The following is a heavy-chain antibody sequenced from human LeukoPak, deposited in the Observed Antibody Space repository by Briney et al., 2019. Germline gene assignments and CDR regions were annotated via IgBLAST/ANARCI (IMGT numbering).Heavy chain of an antibody. D-gene: IGHD2-15*01. J-gene: IGHJ4*02. CDR1: GASISSTNW. CDR2: IYHRGST. CDR3: ARNAAHEYYFDY. V-gene: IGHV4-4*02. Sequence: NPSETLSLTCAVSGASISSTNWWSWVRQPPGKGLEWIGEIYHRGSTNYNPSLKSRVTISVDKSKNQFSLKLNSVTAADTAVYHCARNAAHEYYFDYWGQGTLVTVSS.